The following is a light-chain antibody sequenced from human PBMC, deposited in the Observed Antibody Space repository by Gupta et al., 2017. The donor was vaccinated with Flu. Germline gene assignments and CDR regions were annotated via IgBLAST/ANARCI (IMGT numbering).Light chain of an antibody. Sequence: IQMTQSPSSLSASVGDRVTITCRASQSISSYLNWYQQKPGKAPKLLIYAASSMQSGVPSRVSGSGSGTEFTLTISRLQPEDFATYYCQQSYKTPTWTFGQGTKVEIK. CDR3: QQSYKTPTWT. V-gene: IGKV1-39*01. CDR2: AAS. J-gene: IGKJ1*01. CDR1: QSISSY.